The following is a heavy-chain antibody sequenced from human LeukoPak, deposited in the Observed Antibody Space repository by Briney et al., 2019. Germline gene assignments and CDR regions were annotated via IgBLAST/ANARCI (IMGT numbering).Heavy chain of an antibody. Sequence: GGSLRLSCVASGFTFNNYGMSWVRQAPGKGLEWVSVISGSGGSTYYADSVKGRFTISRDNSKNTVYLQMNSLRAEDTAVYYCAKDPTMAIPQLWFDYWGQGTLVTVSS. J-gene: IGHJ4*02. D-gene: IGHD5-18*01. CDR3: AKDPTMAIPQLWFDY. CDR1: GFTFNNYG. V-gene: IGHV3-23*01. CDR2: ISGSGGST.